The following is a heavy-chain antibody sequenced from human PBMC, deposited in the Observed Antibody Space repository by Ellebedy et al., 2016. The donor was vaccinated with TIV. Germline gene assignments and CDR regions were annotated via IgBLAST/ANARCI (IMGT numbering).Heavy chain of an antibody. Sequence: SGPTLVTPTQTLTLTCTFSGFSLTTDEVCVGWIRQPPGKALEWLALINLDDDKYYTTSLKSRLDISKDTSKNQVVLTMASVDPLDTATHYCARNQTGIAAAGFDYWGQGTLVTVSS. J-gene: IGHJ4*02. D-gene: IGHD6-13*01. CDR1: GFSLTTDEVC. CDR2: INLDDDK. V-gene: IGHV2-70*01. CDR3: ARNQTGIAAAGFDY.